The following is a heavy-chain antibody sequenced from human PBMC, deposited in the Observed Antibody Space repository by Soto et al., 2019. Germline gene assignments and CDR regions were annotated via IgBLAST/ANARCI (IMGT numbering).Heavy chain of an antibody. CDR3: ASPPNESSGYYYGMDV. V-gene: IGHV1-69*13. CDR1: GGTFSSYA. J-gene: IGHJ6*02. CDR2: IIPIFGTA. D-gene: IGHD6-19*01. Sequence: SVKVSCQASGGTFSSYAISWVRQAHGQGLEWMGGIIPIFGTADYAQKFQGRVTITADESTSTAYMELSSLRSEDTAVYYCASPPNESSGYYYGMDVWGQGTTVTVSS.